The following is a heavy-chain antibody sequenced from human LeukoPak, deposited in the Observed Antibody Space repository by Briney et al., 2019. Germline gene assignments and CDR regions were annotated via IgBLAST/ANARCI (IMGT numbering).Heavy chain of an antibody. J-gene: IGHJ6*02. CDR2: INPNSGGT. CDR3: ARVKITSYPTYYYYGMDV. Sequence: GASVKVSCKASGYTFTGYYMHWVRQAPGQGLEWMGWINPNSGGTNYAQKFQGGVTMTRDTSISTAYMELSRLRSDDTAVYYCARVKITSYPTYYYYGMDVWGQGTTVTVSS. D-gene: IGHD2/OR15-2a*01. V-gene: IGHV1-2*02. CDR1: GYTFTGYY.